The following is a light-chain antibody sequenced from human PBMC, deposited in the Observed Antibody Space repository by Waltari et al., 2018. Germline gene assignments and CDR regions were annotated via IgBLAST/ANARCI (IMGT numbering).Light chain of an antibody. J-gene: IGLJ1*01. Sequence: QSALTQPASVSGSPGPSITISCSGPDSDVGAYDFVSWYQQHPGKAPHLIIYEVSNRPSGISNRFSASKSGNTASLTISGLQAEDEADYYCSSYTTSSAPGVFGTGTGVTVL. V-gene: IGLV2-14*01. CDR2: EVS. CDR1: DSDVGAYDF. CDR3: SSYTTSSAPGV.